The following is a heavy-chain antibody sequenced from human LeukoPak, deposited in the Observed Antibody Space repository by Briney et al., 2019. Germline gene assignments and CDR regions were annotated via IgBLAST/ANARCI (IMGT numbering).Heavy chain of an antibody. Sequence: GGSLRLSCSASGFTFSVYAIHWVRQAPGKGLEYVSTIISNGGSTYYADSVKGRFTISRDSSKNTVSLQMSSLRAEDTALYYCVKDGLAFCGGDCYSYFDYWGQGTLVTVSS. CDR3: VKDGLAFCGGDCYSYFDY. D-gene: IGHD2-21*02. CDR2: IISNGGST. V-gene: IGHV3-64D*06. J-gene: IGHJ4*02. CDR1: GFTFSVYA.